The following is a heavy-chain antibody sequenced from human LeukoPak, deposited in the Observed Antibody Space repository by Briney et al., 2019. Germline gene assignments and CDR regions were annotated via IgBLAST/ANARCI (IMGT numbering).Heavy chain of an antibody. CDR3: ARGPTAAARYNWFDP. Sequence: SVKVSCKASGFTFTSSAVQWVRQARGQRLEWIRWIVVGSGDTNYAQKFQERVTITRDMSTSTAYMELSSLRSEDTAVYYCARGPTAAARYNWFDPWGQGTLVTVSS. D-gene: IGHD6-25*01. V-gene: IGHV1-58*01. CDR1: GFTFTSSA. CDR2: IVVGSGDT. J-gene: IGHJ5*02.